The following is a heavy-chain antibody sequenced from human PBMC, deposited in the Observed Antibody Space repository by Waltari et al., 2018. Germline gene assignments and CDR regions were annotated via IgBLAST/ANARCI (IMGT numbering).Heavy chain of an antibody. CDR3: ARGTSSDRYYYDSSGYWIDY. V-gene: IGHV4-31*03. CDR1: GGSISSGGYY. J-gene: IGHJ4*02. CDR2: IYHSGRT. D-gene: IGHD3-22*01. Sequence: QVQLQESGPGLVKPSQTLSLTCTVSGGSISSGGYYWSWIRQHPGTGLEWIGYIYHSGRTYYNPSLKSRVTISVDRSKNQFSLKLSSVTAADTAVYYCARGTSSDRYYYDSSGYWIDYWGQGTLVTVSS.